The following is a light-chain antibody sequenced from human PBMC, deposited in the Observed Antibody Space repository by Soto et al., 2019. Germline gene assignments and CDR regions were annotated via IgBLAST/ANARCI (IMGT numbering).Light chain of an antibody. V-gene: IGLV9-49*01. CDR1: SGYSNYK. Sequence: QLVLTQPPSASASLGASVTLTCTLSSGYSNYKVDWYQQRPGKGPRFVMRVGTGGIVGSKGDGIPDRFSVLGSGLNRYLTIENIQEEDESDYHCGADHGSGSNLLGGGTKLTVL. J-gene: IGLJ2*01. CDR3: GADHGSGSNL. CDR2: VGTGGIVG.